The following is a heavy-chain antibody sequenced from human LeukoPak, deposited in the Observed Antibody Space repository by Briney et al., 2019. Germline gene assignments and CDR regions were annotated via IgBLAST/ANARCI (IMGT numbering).Heavy chain of an antibody. CDR3: ARGTFSMYSSGWYVGD. CDR1: GFTFSSYE. V-gene: IGHV3-48*03. D-gene: IGHD6-19*01. CDR2: ISSRGDTI. Sequence: PAGSLRLSCAGSGFTFSSYEMNWVRQAPGKGREWVSYISSRGDTINYADSVKGRFTISRDNGKNSLYLQMNSLRAEDTAIYYCARGTFSMYSSGWYVGDWGQGTLVTVSS. J-gene: IGHJ4*02.